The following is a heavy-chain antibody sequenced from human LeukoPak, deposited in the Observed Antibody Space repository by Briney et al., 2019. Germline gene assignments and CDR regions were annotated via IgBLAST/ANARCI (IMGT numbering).Heavy chain of an antibody. V-gene: IGHV4-61*02. CDR3: AREMATIGTDY. J-gene: IGHJ4*02. CDR2: IYTSGST. CDR1: GGSISSGSYY. Sequence: SQTLSLTCTVSGGSISSGSYYWSWIRQPAGKGLEWIGRIYTSGSTNYNPSLKSRVAISVDTSKNQFSLKLSSVTAADTAVYYCAREMATIGTDYWGRGTLVTVSS. D-gene: IGHD5-24*01.